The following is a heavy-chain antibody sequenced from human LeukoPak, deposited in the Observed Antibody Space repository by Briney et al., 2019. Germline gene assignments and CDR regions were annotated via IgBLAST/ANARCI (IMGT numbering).Heavy chain of an antibody. J-gene: IGHJ4*02. CDR1: GGSISSGGYS. V-gene: IGHV4-30-2*01. CDR3: ARTRFGELLSLDY. CDR2: IYHSGST. Sequence: SQTLSLTCAVSGGSISSGGYSWSWIRQPPGKGLEWIGYIYHSGSTYYNPSLKSRVTISVDRSKNQFSLKLSSVTAADTAVYYCARTRFGELLSLDYWGQGTLVTVSS. D-gene: IGHD3-10*01.